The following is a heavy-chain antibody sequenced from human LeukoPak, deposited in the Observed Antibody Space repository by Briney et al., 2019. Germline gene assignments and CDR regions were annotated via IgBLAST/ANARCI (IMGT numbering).Heavy chain of an antibody. D-gene: IGHD3-22*01. J-gene: IGHJ2*01. CDR2: IYYSGST. V-gene: IGHV4-59*08. Sequence: SETLSLTCTVSGGSISSYYWSWIRQPPGKGLECIGYIYYSGSTNYNPSLKSRVTISVDTSKNQFSLRLSSVTAADTAVYYCASGAYYYDSSGSSWYFDLWGRGTLVTVSS. CDR1: GGSISSYY. CDR3: ASGAYYYDSSGSSWYFDL.